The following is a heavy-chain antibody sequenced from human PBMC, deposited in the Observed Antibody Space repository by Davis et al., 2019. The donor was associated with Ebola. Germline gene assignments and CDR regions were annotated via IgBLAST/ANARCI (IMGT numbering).Heavy chain of an antibody. V-gene: IGHV3-23*01. CDR1: GLTFSRYD. J-gene: IGHJ6*03. Sequence: PGGSLRLSCAASGLTFSRYDMDWVRQAPGKGLEWLSGISGSGGSTNYADSVKGRFTISRDNSKNTLYLQMSSLRVEDTAVYYCAGPYYYMDVWGKGTTVTVSS. CDR3: AGPYYYMDV. CDR2: ISGSGGST.